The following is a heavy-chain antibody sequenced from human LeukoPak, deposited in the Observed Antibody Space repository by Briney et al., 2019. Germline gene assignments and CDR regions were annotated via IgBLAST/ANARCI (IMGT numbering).Heavy chain of an antibody. V-gene: IGHV3-21*01. D-gene: IGHD3-9*01. CDR1: GFIFSGYS. J-gene: IGHJ4*02. CDR3: ARDEYDILTDYDY. CDR2: IGTTGSYI. Sequence: GGSLRLSCAASGFIFSGYSMNWVRQAPGKGLEWVSSIGTTGSYIFYADSVKGRFTISRDNAKNTLYLQMNSLRAEDTAVYYCARDEYDILTDYDYWGQGILVTVSS.